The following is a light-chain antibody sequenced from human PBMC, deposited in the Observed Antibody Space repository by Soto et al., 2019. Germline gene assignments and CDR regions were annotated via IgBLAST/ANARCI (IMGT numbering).Light chain of an antibody. CDR3: SSYTSSSTLDPYV. Sequence: QSVLTQPASVSGSPGQSITISCTGTSSDVGGYNYVSWYQQHPGKAPKLMIYDVSNRPSGVSNRFSGSKSGNTASLTISGLQAEDEADYYCSSYTSSSTLDPYVFGTGTKV. J-gene: IGLJ1*01. CDR1: SSDVGGYNY. CDR2: DVS. V-gene: IGLV2-14*01.